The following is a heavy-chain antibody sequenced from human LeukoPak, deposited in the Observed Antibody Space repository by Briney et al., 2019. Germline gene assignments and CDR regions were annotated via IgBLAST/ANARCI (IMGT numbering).Heavy chain of an antibody. CDR1: GYRFTSYW. Sequence: GESLKISCKGSGYRFTSYWIAWVRQMPGKGLEWMGIIYPGDSDTRYSPSFQGQVTISADKSISTAYLQWSSLKASDTAMYYCASLSIAAAEWDYYMDVWGKGTTVTVSS. D-gene: IGHD6-13*01. V-gene: IGHV5-51*01. J-gene: IGHJ6*03. CDR3: ASLSIAAAEWDYYMDV. CDR2: IYPGDSDT.